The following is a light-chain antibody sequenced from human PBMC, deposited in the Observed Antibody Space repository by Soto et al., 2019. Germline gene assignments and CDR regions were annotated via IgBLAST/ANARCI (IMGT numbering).Light chain of an antibody. V-gene: IGKV3-20*01. Sequence: EIVLTQSPGTLSLSPGERATLSCRASQSVSSSYLSWYQQKPGQAPRLLIYGASSRATGIPDRFSGSGSGTDFTLTISKLEPEDFAVFYFQQYGSAPCKFGQGTKVEIK. CDR2: GAS. J-gene: IGKJ1*01. CDR3: QQYGSAPCK. CDR1: QSVSSSY.